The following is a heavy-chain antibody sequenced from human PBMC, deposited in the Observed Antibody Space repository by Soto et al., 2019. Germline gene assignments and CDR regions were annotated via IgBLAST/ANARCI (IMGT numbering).Heavy chain of an antibody. CDR1: GFTFSSYN. CDR2: ISISGSYI. V-gene: IGHV3-21*01. CDR3: ARAPDYFAPDY. J-gene: IGHJ4*02. D-gene: IGHD3-10*01. Sequence: EVQLVESGGGLVKPGGSLRLSCAAAGFTFSSYNMNWVRQAPGKGLEWVSSISISGSYIYYADSVKGRFTISRDNAKNSLYLQMNSLRAEDTAVYYCARAPDYFAPDYWGQGTLVTVSS.